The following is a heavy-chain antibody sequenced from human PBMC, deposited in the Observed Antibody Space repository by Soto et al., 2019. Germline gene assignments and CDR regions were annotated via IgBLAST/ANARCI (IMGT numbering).Heavy chain of an antibody. V-gene: IGHV5-51*01. CDR3: ARTVVLRYFDLLLANEFDY. CDR1: GYSFTSYW. J-gene: IGHJ4*02. Sequence: EVQLVQSGAEVKKPGESLKISCKGSGYSFTSYWIGWVRQMPGKGLEWMGIIYPGDSDTRYSPSFQGQVTISADKSISTAYLQWSSLKASDTAMYYCARTVVLRYFDLLLANEFDYWGQGTLVTVSS. D-gene: IGHD3-9*01. CDR2: IYPGDSDT.